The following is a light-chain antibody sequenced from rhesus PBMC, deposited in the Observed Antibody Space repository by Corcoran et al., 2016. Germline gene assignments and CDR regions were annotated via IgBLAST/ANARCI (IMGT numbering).Light chain of an antibody. V-gene: IGLV2-32*02. CDR3: SSYAGSDTFV. Sequence: QAALTQPRSVSGYPGQSVTISCTGTSSDIGGYKYVSWYQQHPGTAPKLMIYEVSERPSGVSDRFSGSKSGNTASLTISGLQPEDEADYYCSSYAGSDTFVFGSGTRLTVL. CDR1: SSDIGGYKY. J-gene: IGLJ6*01. CDR2: EVS.